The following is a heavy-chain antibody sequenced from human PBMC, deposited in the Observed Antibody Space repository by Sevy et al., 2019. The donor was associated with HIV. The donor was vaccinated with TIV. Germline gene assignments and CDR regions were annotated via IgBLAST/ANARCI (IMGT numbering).Heavy chain of an antibody. CDR3: ATSGGET. V-gene: IGHV3-7*01. D-gene: IGHD3-16*01. CDR2: IKQDGSEK. Sequence: GGYLRLSCAASGFTFSSYWMNWIRQAPGKGLEWVANIKQDGSEKYYVDSVKGRFTISRDNAKNSLYLEMNTLRVEDTAVYYCATSGGETWGQGTLVTVSS. J-gene: IGHJ5*02. CDR1: GFTFSSYW.